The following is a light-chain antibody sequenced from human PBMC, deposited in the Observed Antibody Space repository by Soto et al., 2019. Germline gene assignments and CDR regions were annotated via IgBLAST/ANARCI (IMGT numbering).Light chain of an antibody. CDR2: EVS. V-gene: IGLV2-14*01. Sequence: QSALTQPASVSGSPGQSITISCTGTSSDVGGYNYVSCYQQHPGKAPKLMIYEVSNRPSGVSNRFSGSKSGNTASLTISGPQAEDEADYYCSSYTSSSTRVFGGGTKLTVL. CDR1: SSDVGGYNY. CDR3: SSYTSSSTRV. J-gene: IGLJ3*02.